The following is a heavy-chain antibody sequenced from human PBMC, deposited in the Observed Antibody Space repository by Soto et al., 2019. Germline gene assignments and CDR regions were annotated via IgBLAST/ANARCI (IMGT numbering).Heavy chain of an antibody. V-gene: IGHV3-9*01. CDR2: ISWNSGSI. CDR3: AKDRGGSYGMDV. D-gene: IGHD1-26*01. J-gene: IGHJ6*02. Sequence: GGSLILSCAASGFPFDDYAMHWVRQAPGKGLEWVSGISWNSGSIGYADSVKGRFTISRDNAKNSLYLQMNSLRAEDTALYYCAKDRGGSYGMDVWGQGTTVTVSS. CDR1: GFPFDDYA.